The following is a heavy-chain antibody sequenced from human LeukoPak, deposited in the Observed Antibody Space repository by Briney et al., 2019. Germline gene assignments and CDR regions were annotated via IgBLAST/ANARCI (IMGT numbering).Heavy chain of an antibody. Sequence: GGSLRLSCAASGFTVSSNYMSWLRQAPGKGLEGVSVIYSGGSTYYADSVKGRFTISRHNSKNTLYLQMNSLRAEDTAVYYCARVSLGSSSWYYYGMDVWGQGTTVTVSS. CDR3: ARVSLGSSSWYYYGMDV. J-gene: IGHJ6*02. CDR1: GFTVSSNY. D-gene: IGHD6-13*01. CDR2: IYSGGST. V-gene: IGHV3-53*04.